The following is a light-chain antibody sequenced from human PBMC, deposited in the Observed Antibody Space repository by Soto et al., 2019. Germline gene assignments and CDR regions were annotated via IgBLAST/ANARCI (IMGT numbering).Light chain of an antibody. Sequence: DIQMTQSPSSLSASVGDRVTITCRASQSISSYLNWYQQKPGKAPKLLIYAASSLQSGVPSRFSCSGSGTDFTLTISSLQPEDFATYYCQQSYSTQLYTFGQGTKLEIK. CDR1: QSISSY. V-gene: IGKV1-39*01. CDR2: AAS. CDR3: QQSYSTQLYT. J-gene: IGKJ2*01.